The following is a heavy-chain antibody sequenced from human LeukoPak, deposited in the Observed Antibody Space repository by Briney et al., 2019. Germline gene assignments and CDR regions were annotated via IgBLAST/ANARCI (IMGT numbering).Heavy chain of an antibody. D-gene: IGHD4-17*01. CDR1: GFIFSNYG. CDR3: ARDVLPDYGALLPLDY. J-gene: IGHJ4*02. CDR2: ISSIRNYI. V-gene: IGHV3-21*01. Sequence: GGSLRLSCAASGFIFSNYGMHWVRQAPGKGLEWVSSISSIRNYIYYADSVKGRFTISRDNAKNSLYLQMNSLRDEDTALYFCARDVLPDYGALLPLDYVGQGTLVTVSS.